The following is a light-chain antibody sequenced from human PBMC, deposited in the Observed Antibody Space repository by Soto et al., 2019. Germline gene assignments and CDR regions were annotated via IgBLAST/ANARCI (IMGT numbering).Light chain of an antibody. CDR1: SSDVGGYNY. V-gene: IGLV2-8*01. CDR3: SSYAGSTPYV. J-gene: IGLJ1*01. Sequence: QSVLTQPPSASWSPGQSVTISCTGTSSDVGGYNYVSWYQQHPGKAPKLMIYEVSKRPSGVPDRFSGSKSGNTASLTVSGLQAEDEADYYCSSYAGSTPYVFGTGTKVTVL. CDR2: EVS.